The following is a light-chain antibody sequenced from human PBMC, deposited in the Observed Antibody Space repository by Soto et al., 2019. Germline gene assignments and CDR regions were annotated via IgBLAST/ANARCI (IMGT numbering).Light chain of an antibody. CDR3: QQYNSYLRT. J-gene: IGKJ1*01. CDR2: DAS. CDR1: QSISSW. V-gene: IGKV1-5*01. Sequence: DIQMTRSPSTRSASVGDRVTITCRASQSISSWLAWYQQKPGKAPKLLIFDASILESGVPSRFSGSGSGTKFTLTISSLQPDDFATYYCQQYNSYLRTFGQGTKV.